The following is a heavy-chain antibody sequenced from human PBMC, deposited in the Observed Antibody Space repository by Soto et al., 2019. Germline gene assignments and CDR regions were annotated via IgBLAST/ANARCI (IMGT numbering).Heavy chain of an antibody. CDR3: ARGPRYRWVVVPAATMSAFDI. D-gene: IGHD2-2*01. CDR2: INHSGST. V-gene: IGHV4-34*01. CDR1: GGSFSGYY. Sequence: QVQLQQWGAGLLKPSETLSLTCAVYGGSFSGYYWSWIRQPPGKGLEWIGEINHSGSTNYNPSLKSRVTISVDTSKNQFSLKLSSVTAADTAMYYCARGPRYRWVVVPAATMSAFDIWGQGTMVTVSS. J-gene: IGHJ3*02.